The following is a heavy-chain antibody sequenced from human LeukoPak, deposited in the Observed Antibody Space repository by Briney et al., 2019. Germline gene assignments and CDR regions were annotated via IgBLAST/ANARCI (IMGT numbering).Heavy chain of an antibody. D-gene: IGHD2-15*01. Sequence: GGSLRLSCAASGFTFSSYAMSWVRQAPGKGLEWVSAISGSGGSTYYADSVKGRFTISRDNSKNTLYLQMNSLGAEDTAVYYCAKVPRYCSGGSCYGGYFDSWGQGTLVTVSS. CDR3: AKVPRYCSGGSCYGGYFDS. V-gene: IGHV3-23*01. CDR2: ISGSGGST. J-gene: IGHJ4*02. CDR1: GFTFSSYA.